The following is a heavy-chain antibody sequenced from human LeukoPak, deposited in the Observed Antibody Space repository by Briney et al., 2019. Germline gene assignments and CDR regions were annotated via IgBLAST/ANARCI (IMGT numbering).Heavy chain of an antibody. CDR3: ARDPPLLN. CDR1: GGSFSGYY. CDR2: INHSGST. Sequence: PSETLSLTCAVYGGSFSGYYWSWIRQPPGKGLEWIGEINHSGSTNYNPSLKSRVTISVDTSKNQFSLKLSSVTAADTAVYYCARDPPLLNWGQGTLVTVSS. V-gene: IGHV4-34*01. D-gene: IGHD1-26*01. J-gene: IGHJ4*02.